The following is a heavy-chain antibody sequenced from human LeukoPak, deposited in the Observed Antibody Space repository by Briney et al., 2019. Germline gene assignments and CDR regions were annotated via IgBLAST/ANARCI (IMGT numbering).Heavy chain of an antibody. CDR1: GGSIRSHY. D-gene: IGHD3-22*01. CDR2: IYDSEST. CDR3: ARCYYDTSGVSDGFDI. Sequence: PSETLSLTCTVSGGSIRSHYWSWIRQPPGKGLEWIGYIYDSESTKYNPSLKSRVTTSVDTSKNQVSLKLRSVTAADTAVYYCARCYYDTSGVSDGFDIWGQGTMVTVSS. V-gene: IGHV4-59*11. J-gene: IGHJ3*02.